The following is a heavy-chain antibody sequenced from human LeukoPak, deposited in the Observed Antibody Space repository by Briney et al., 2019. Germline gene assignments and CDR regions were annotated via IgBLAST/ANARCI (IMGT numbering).Heavy chain of an antibody. D-gene: IGHD2-15*01. J-gene: IGHJ5*02. CDR1: GFTFSSYS. CDR2: ISSSSSYI. Sequence: PGGSLRLSCAASGFTFSSYSMNWVRQAPGKGLEWVSSISSSSSYIYYADSVKGRFTISRDNAKNSLYLQMNSLRAEDTAVYYCARDWKYCSGGSCLHYPNWFDPWGQGTLVTVSS. V-gene: IGHV3-21*01. CDR3: ARDWKYCSGGSCLHYPNWFDP.